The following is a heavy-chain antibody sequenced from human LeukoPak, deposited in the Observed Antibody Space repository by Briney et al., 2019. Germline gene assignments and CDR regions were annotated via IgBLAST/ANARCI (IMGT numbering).Heavy chain of an antibody. CDR1: GFGFSNYG. CDR2: MRSDGANK. J-gene: IGHJ4*02. V-gene: IGHV3-30*02. Sequence: GGSLRLSCAASGFGFSNYGMHWVRQAPAKGLEWVAFMRSDGANKYYADSVKGRFTISRDNSKNTLYLQMNSLRGEDTAVYYCAKDGGVWFGESNDYWGQGTLVTVSS. D-gene: IGHD3-10*01. CDR3: AKDGGVWFGESNDY.